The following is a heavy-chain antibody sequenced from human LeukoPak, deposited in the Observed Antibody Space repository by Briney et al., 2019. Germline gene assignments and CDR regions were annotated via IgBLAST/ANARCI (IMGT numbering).Heavy chain of an antibody. V-gene: IGHV4-59*01. CDR3: ARDGGGTGSADY. J-gene: IGHJ4*01. D-gene: IGHD1-1*01. CDR1: GGSISSYY. CDR2: IYYSGST. Sequence: SETLSLTCTVSGGSISSYYWSWIRQPPGKGLEWIGYIYYSGSTNYNPSLKSRVTISVDTSKNQFSLKLSSVTAADTAVYYCARDGGGTGSADYWGHGTLVTVSS.